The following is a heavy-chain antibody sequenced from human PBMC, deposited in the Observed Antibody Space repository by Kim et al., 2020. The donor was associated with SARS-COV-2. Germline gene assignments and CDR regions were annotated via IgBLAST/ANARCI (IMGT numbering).Heavy chain of an antibody. Sequence: SETLSLTCTVSGGSISSYYWSWIRQPPGKGLEWIGYIYYSGSTNYNPSLKSRVTISVDTSKNQFSLKLSSVTAADTAVYHCARDGSGSFDYWGQGTLVTV. J-gene: IGHJ4*02. CDR2: IYYSGST. V-gene: IGHV4-59*01. CDR1: GGSISSYY. CDR3: ARDGSGSFDY. D-gene: IGHD3-10*01.